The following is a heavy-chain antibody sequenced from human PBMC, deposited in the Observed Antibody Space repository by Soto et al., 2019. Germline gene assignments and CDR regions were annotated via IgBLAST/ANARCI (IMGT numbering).Heavy chain of an antibody. D-gene: IGHD6-13*01. V-gene: IGHV4-30-4*01. CDR2: MSYSGIP. Sequence: SETLSLTCAVSGGSISSGDYYWSWIRQPPGKGLEWIGFMSYSGIPFYNASLKSQFTMSVDTSKSQLSLSLSFVTAADTAVYYCTRGIDSSSWTHNDLTWFDPWGQGTLVTVSS. J-gene: IGHJ5*02. CDR1: GGSISSGDYY. CDR3: TRGIDSSSWTHNDLTWFDP.